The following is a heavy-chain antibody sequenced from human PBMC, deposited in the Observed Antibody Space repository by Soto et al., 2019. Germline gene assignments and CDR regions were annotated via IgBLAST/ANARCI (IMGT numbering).Heavy chain of an antibody. D-gene: IGHD3-3*01. J-gene: IGHJ6*02. CDR1: GYTFTSYY. CDR2: INPSGGST. Sequence: GASVKVSCKASGYTFTSYYMHWVRQAPGQGLEWMGIINPSGGSTSYAQKFQGRVTMTRDTSTSTVYMELSSLRSEDTAVYYCARDLRRITIFGVVIIFGMDVWGQGTTVTVSS. CDR3: ARDLRRITIFGVVIIFGMDV. V-gene: IGHV1-46*01.